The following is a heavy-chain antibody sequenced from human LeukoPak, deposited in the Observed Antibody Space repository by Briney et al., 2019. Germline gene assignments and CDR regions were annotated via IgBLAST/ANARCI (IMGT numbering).Heavy chain of an antibody. J-gene: IGHJ4*02. CDR2: IFYSGST. V-gene: IGHV4-59*08. D-gene: IGHD2-21*02. CDR1: GGSFSGYY. Sequence: SETLSLTCTVSGGSFSGYYWSWIRQPPGKGLEWIGYIFYSGSTNSNPSLRSRVTISVDTSKNQFSLKLRSVTAADTALYYCARYYCDGDCSHFDYWGQGTLVTVSS. CDR3: ARYYCDGDCSHFDY.